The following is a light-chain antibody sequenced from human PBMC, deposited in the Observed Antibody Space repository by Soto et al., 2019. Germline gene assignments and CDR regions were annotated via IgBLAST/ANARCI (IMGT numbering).Light chain of an antibody. CDR1: QSVSSSY. V-gene: IGKV3-20*01. J-gene: IGKJ2*01. Sequence: EIVLTQSPGTLSLSPGERATLSCRASQSVSSSYLAWYQQKPGHAPRLLIYGASSRATGIPDRFSGSGSGTDFTLTISRLEPEDFAVYYCQQYGSLRYTFGQGTKLEIK. CDR2: GAS. CDR3: QQYGSLRYT.